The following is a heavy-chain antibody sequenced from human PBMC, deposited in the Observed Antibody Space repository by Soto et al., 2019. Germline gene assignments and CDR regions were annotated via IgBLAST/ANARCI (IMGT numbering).Heavy chain of an antibody. Sequence: GESLKISCKGSGYSFTSYWISWVRQMPGKGLEWMGRIDPSDSYTNYSPSFQGHVTISADKSISTAYLQWSSLKASDTAMYYCARFEPTLAAPGYYYYGMDVWGQGTTVTVSS. D-gene: IGHD6-13*01. J-gene: IGHJ6*02. CDR2: IDPSDSYT. CDR3: ARFEPTLAAPGYYYYGMDV. V-gene: IGHV5-10-1*01. CDR1: GYSFTSYW.